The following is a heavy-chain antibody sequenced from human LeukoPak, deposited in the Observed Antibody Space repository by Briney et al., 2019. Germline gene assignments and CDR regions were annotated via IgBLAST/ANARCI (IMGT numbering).Heavy chain of an antibody. D-gene: IGHD1-26*01. J-gene: IGHJ4*02. V-gene: IGHV3-74*01. CDR3: TRGRWEPDY. CDR1: GFTFSIYW. CDR2: INSDGRST. Sequence: GGSLRLSCAASGFTFSIYWMHWVRQAPGKGLVWVSRINSDGRSTNYADSVKGRFTVSRDNAKNTLYLQMNSLTAEDTAVCYCTRGRWEPDYWGQGTLVTVSS.